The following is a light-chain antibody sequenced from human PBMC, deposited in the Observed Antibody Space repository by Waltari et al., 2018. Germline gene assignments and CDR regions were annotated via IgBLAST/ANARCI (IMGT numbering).Light chain of an antibody. V-gene: IGKV1-39*01. J-gene: IGKJ1*01. Sequence: DIQMTQPPSPLSASVGDRVTIPCRASQSISSHLSWYQLKPGKAPKLLIYGASSLQSGVPSRFSGSGSGTDFTLTISSLQPEDFATYYCQQSYSSPRTFGQGTRVEIK. CDR1: QSISSH. CDR2: GAS. CDR3: QQSYSSPRT.